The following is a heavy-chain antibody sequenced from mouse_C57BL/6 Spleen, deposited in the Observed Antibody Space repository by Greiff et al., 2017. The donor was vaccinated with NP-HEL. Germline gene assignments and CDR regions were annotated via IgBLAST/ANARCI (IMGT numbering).Heavy chain of an antibody. J-gene: IGHJ2*01. Sequence: EVQLQQSGPELVKPGASVKISCKASGYTFTDYYMHWVKQSHGKSLEWIGDINPNNGGTSYNQKFKGKATLTVDKSSSTAYMELRSLTSEDSAVDYVELGRDYYVDDWGQGTTLTVAA. CDR1: GYTFTDYY. V-gene: IGHV1-26*01. D-gene: IGHD4-1*01. CDR2: INPNNGGT. CDR3: ELGRDYYVDD.